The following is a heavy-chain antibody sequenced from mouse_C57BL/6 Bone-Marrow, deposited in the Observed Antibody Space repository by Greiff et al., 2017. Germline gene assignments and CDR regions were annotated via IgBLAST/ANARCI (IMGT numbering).Heavy chain of an antibody. J-gene: IGHJ4*01. D-gene: IGHD2-4*01. V-gene: IGHV14-4*01. CDR2: IDPENGDT. CDR3: TTGDYPYYAMDY. Sequence: VQLQQSGAELVRPGASVKLSCTASGFNIKDDYMHWVKQRPEQGLEWIGWIDPENGDTEYASKFQGKATIPADTSSNTAYLQLSSLTSEDTAVYYCTTGDYPYYAMDYWGQGTSVTVSS. CDR1: GFNIKDDY.